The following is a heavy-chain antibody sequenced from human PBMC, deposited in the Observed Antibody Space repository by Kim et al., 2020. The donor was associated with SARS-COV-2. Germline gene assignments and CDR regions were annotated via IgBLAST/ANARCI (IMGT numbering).Heavy chain of an antibody. D-gene: IGHD6-13*01. J-gene: IGHJ5*02. CDR2: INHSGST. Sequence: SETLSLTCAVYGGSFSGYYWSWIRQPPGKGLDWIGEINHSGSTNYNPSLKSRVTISVDTSKNQFSLKLSSVTAADTAVYYCARGPGYSSSWYGARNWFDPWGKGTLVTVSS. V-gene: IGHV4-34*01. CDR3: ARGPGYSSSWYGARNWFDP. CDR1: GGSFSGYY.